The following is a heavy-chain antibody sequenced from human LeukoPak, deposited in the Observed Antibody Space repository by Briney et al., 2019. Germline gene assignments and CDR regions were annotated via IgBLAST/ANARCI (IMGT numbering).Heavy chain of an antibody. CDR1: GGSFSGYY. CDR2: INHSGST. D-gene: IGHD6-19*01. V-gene: IGHV4-34*01. Sequence: PTETLSLTCAVYGGSFSGYYWSWIRQPPGKGLEWIGEINHSGSTNYNPSLKSRVTISVDTSKNQFFLKLSSVTAADTAVYYCARAVASNFDYWGQGTLVTVSS. J-gene: IGHJ4*02. CDR3: ARAVASNFDY.